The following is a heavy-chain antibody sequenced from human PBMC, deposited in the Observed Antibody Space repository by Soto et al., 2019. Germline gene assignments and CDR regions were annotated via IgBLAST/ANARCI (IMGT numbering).Heavy chain of an antibody. CDR1: GGTFSSYA. V-gene: IGHV1-69*01. CDR3: ARDPVGYQLLGFGY. CDR2: IIPIFGTA. J-gene: IGHJ4*02. D-gene: IGHD2-2*01. Sequence: QVQLVQSGAEVKKPGSSVKVSCKASGGTFSSYAISWGRQAPGQGLEWMGGIIPIFGTANYAQKFQGRVTITADEYTSTANMEVGSLRSEDTAVYYCARDPVGYQLLGFGYWGQGTLVTVSS.